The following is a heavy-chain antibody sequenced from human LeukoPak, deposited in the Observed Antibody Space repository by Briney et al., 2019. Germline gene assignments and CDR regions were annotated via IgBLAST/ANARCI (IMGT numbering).Heavy chain of an antibody. Sequence: ASVKVSCKASGYTFTSYGISWVRQAPGEGLEWMGWISPYNGNTDDAQKLKGRLTMTTDTSTSTAYMEVRSLRSDDTAVYYCARATGFGSGIAGARGAPKYYFYYWGQGTLVTVSS. J-gene: IGHJ4*02. CDR3: ARATGFGSGIAGARGAPKYYFYY. D-gene: IGHD6-13*01. CDR2: ISPYNGNT. CDR1: GYTFTSYG. V-gene: IGHV1-18*01.